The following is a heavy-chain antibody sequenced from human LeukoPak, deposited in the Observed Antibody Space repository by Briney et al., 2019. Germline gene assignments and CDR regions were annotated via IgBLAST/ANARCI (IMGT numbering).Heavy chain of an antibody. D-gene: IGHD6-13*01. J-gene: IGHJ4*02. CDR3: AVGYPFEY. Sequence: SETLSLTCSVSGRSISSGYYWAWIRPPPGKGLEWIGSIYHTGTTYYNSSLKSRVTLSVDTSKNQFSLKLTSVTAADTAVYYCAVGYPFEYWGQGTLVTVSS. V-gene: IGHV4-38-2*02. CDR1: GRSISSGYY. CDR2: IYHTGTT.